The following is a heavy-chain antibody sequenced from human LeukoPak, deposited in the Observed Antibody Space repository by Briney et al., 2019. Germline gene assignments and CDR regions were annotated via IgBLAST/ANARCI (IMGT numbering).Heavy chain of an antibody. J-gene: IGHJ2*01. CDR3: ARGDGDYGIWYFDL. Sequence: QPGGSLRLSCAASGFTFSGYEMNWVRQAPGKGLEWVSYISSGDSTIYYADSVKGRFTVSRDNAKNSLYLQMNSLRAEDTAVYYCARGDGDYGIWYFDLWGRGTLVTVSS. CDR1: GFTFSGYE. V-gene: IGHV3-48*03. CDR2: ISSGDSTI. D-gene: IGHD4-17*01.